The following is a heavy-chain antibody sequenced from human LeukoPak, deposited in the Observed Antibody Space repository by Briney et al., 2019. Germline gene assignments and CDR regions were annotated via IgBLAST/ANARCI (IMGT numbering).Heavy chain of an antibody. CDR3: ARASPYNWFDP. V-gene: IGHV1-3*01. CDR1: VYTFTTYS. CDR2: INAANSDT. Sequence: GASVKVSCKASVYTFTTYSIHWVRQAPGQRLEWMGWINAANSDTKYSQRFQGRVTITRDTSASTAYMELSSLRSEDTAVYYCARASPYNWFDPWGQGTLVTVSS. J-gene: IGHJ5*02.